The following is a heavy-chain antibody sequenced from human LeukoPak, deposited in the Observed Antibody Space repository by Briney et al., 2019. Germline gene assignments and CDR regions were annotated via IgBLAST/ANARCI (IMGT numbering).Heavy chain of an antibody. CDR3: ARDAMVRGVPLYYYGMTS. CDR2: IYYSGST. V-gene: IGHV4-31*03. Sequence: SQTLSLTCTVSGGSISSGGYYWSWIRQHPGKGLEWIGYIYYSGSTYYNPSLKSRVTISVDTSKNQFSLKLSSVTAAGTAVYYCARDAMVRGVPLYYYGMTSGAKGPRSPSPQ. CDR1: GGSISSGGYY. D-gene: IGHD3-10*01. J-gene: IGHJ6*04.